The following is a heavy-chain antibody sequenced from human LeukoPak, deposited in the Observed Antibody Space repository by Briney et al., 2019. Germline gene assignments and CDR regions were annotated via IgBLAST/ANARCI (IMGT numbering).Heavy chain of an antibody. J-gene: IGHJ4*02. D-gene: IGHD3-22*01. CDR1: GYTFTGYY. CDR3: ARESRHYYEKNFDY. V-gene: IGHV1-2*06. CDR2: INPNSGGT. Sequence: ASVKVSCKASGYTFTGYYMHWVRQAPGQGLECMGRINPNSGGTNYAQKIQGRVTMTRDTSISTAYMELSRLGSDDTAVYYCARESRHYYEKNFDYWGQGTLVTVSS.